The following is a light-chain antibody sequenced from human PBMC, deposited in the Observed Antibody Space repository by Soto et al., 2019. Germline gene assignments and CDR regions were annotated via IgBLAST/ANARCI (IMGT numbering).Light chain of an antibody. CDR1: QTISSW. CDR3: QHYNSYSEA. V-gene: IGKV1-5*03. Sequence: DIQMTQSPSTLSGSVGDRITITCWSSQTISSWLAWYQQKPGKATKLLIYKASTLKSGVPSRFSGSGSGTEFTLTISSLQPDDFASYYCQHYNSYSEAFGQGTKVDIK. CDR2: KAS. J-gene: IGKJ1*01.